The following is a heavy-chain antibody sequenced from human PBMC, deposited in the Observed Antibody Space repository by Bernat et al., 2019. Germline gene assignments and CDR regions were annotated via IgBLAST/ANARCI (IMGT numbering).Heavy chain of an antibody. CDR1: GFTFSTYD. V-gene: IGHV3-30-3*01. CDR3: ARTHSSGWIYFDY. Sequence: QVQLVESGGGVVQPGRSLRLSCAASGFTFSTYDMHWVRQAPGKGLEWVAVISYDGSNKYYADSVKGRFTISRDNSKNTLYLQMNSLRAEDTAVYYCARTHSSGWIYFDYWGQGTLVTVS. CDR2: ISYDGSNK. J-gene: IGHJ4*02. D-gene: IGHD6-19*01.